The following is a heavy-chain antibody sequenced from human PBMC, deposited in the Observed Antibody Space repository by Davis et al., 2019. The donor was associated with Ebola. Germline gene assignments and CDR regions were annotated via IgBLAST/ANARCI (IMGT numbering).Heavy chain of an antibody. CDR1: GFTFSSYA. CDR3: AREPVYGAHRNYYYGMDV. D-gene: IGHD4-17*01. J-gene: IGHJ6*02. CDR2: ISYDGSNK. Sequence: PGGSLRLSCAASGFTFSSYAMHWVRQAPGKGLEWVAVISYDGSNKYYADSVKGRFTISRDNSKNSLYLQMNSLRAEDTAVYYCAREPVYGAHRNYYYGMDVWGQGTTVTVSS. V-gene: IGHV3-30-3*01.